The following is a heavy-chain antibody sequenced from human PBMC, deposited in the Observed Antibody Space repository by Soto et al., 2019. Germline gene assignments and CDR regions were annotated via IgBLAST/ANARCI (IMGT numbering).Heavy chain of an antibody. D-gene: IGHD1-26*01. Sequence: QVQLVESGGGVVQPGRSLRLSCAASGFTFSSYGMHWVRQAPGKGLEWVAVIWYDGSNKYYADSVKGRFTISRDNSKNTLYLQMNSLRAEDTAVYYCARDRSGSYIGPFDYWGQGTLVTVSS. CDR3: ARDRSGSYIGPFDY. CDR1: GFTFSSYG. V-gene: IGHV3-33*01. J-gene: IGHJ4*02. CDR2: IWYDGSNK.